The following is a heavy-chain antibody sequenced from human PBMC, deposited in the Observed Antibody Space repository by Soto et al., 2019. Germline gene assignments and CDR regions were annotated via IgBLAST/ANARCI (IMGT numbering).Heavy chain of an antibody. J-gene: IGHJ6*02. CDR2: ISYDGTNK. V-gene: IGHV3-30-3*01. D-gene: IGHD6-6*01. CDR3: ASEMPAPPTYYYGMDV. CDR1: GFTFTNYA. Sequence: VQLVESGGGVVQPGTSLRLSCAASGFTFTNYAMHWVRQAPGKGLEWVSIISYDGTNKYFADSVEGRFTISRDNSKNTLYLQMNSLTAEDTAVYYCASEMPAPPTYYYGMDVWGQGTTVTVSS.